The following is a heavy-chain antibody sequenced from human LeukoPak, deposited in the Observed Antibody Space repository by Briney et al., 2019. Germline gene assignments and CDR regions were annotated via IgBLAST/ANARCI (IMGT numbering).Heavy chain of an antibody. CDR2: IRYDGSNK. CDR1: GFNFRDFW. CDR3: AKDLFFGVVMHRSGFDY. V-gene: IGHV3-30*02. J-gene: IGHJ4*02. Sequence: PGGSLRLSCAASGFNFRDFWMTWVRQAPGKGLEWVAFIRYDGSNKYYADSVKGRFAISRDNSKNTLYLQMNSLRAEDTAVYYCAKDLFFGVVMHRSGFDYWGQGTLVTVSS. D-gene: IGHD3-3*01.